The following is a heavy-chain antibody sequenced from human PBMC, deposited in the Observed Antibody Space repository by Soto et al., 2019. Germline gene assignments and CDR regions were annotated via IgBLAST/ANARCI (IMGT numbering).Heavy chain of an antibody. CDR1: GFTFSTYG. CDR2: IWYDGSNK. V-gene: IGHV3-33*01. D-gene: IGHD2-21*02. Sequence: QVQLVESGGGVVQPGRSLRLSCAASGFTFSTYGMHWVRQAPGKGLEWVAVIWYDGSNKYYADSVKGRFTISRDNLKTTLFLQLISLMAEYTAVYYCARGWYCGGDCYEWYFDLWGRGTLVTVSS. CDR3: ARGWYCGGDCYEWYFDL. J-gene: IGHJ2*01.